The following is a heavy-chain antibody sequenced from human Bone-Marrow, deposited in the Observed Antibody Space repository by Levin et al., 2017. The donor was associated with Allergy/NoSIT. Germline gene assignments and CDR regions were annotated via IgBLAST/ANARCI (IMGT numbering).Heavy chain of an antibody. CDR3: ARSSRGYGTFDS. Sequence: GESLKISCAASGFTFSSYALSWVRQAPGKGLEWVSAIYVSADSTYYSDSVKGRFTISRDSSKNTLYLHMSSLRAEDTAVYYCARSSRGYGTFDSWGQGTLVTVSA. V-gene: IGHV3-23*01. CDR2: IYVSADST. CDR1: GFTFSSYA. J-gene: IGHJ4*02. D-gene: IGHD5-12*01.